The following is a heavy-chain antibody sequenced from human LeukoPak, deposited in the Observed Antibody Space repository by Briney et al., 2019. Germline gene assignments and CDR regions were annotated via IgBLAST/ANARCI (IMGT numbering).Heavy chain of an antibody. CDR3: AKALDFWSGYSNY. CDR1: GFTFSSYG. CDR2: ISYDGSNK. J-gene: IGHJ4*02. V-gene: IGHV3-30*18. D-gene: IGHD3-3*01. Sequence: PGGSLRLSCAASGFTFSSYGMPWVRQAPGKGLEWVAVISYDGSNKYYADSVKGRFTISRDNSKNTLYLQMNSLRAEDTAVYYCAKALDFWSGYSNYWGQGTLVTVSS.